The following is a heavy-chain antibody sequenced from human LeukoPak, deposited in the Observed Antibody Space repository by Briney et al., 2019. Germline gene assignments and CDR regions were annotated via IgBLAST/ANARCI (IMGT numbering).Heavy chain of an antibody. CDR3: ARVSYYDFWSGYPTDY. CDR1: GFTFSSYW. Sequence: PGGSLRLSCAASGFTFSSYWMHWVRQAPGKGLVWVSRINSDGSSTSYADSVKGRFTISRDNAKNTLYLKMNSLRAEDTAVYYCARVSYYDFWSGYPTDYWGQGTLVTVSS. V-gene: IGHV3-74*01. CDR2: INSDGSST. D-gene: IGHD3-3*01. J-gene: IGHJ4*02.